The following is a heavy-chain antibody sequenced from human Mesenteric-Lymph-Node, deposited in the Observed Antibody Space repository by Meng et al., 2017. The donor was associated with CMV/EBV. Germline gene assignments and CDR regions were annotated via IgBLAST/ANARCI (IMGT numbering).Heavy chain of an antibody. D-gene: IGHD3/OR15-3a*01. Sequence: GSLRLSCTVSGGSVNIGSNYWSWIRQSPGKGLEWIGYIYYSGSANYNPSLKSRVTISIDTSKNQFSLKLSSVTAADTAIYYCARHSLHKPYDFWRDWGQGTLVTVSS. CDR3: ARHSLHKPYDFWRD. J-gene: IGHJ4*02. V-gene: IGHV4-61*01. CDR2: IYYSGSA. CDR1: GGSVNIGSNY.